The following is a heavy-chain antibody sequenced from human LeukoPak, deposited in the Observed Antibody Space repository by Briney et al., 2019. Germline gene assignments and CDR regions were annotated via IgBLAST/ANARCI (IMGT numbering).Heavy chain of an antibody. CDR3: ARRGTRTVIAVIPAFEY. Sequence: SETLSLTCSVSGGSISSSNYYWGWIRQPPGKGLEWIGGIYYDGTTYYNPSLKSRVTISADTSNNQFSLKVNSVTAADTAVYYCARRGTRTVIAVIPAFEYWGQGILVTVSS. J-gene: IGHJ4*02. D-gene: IGHD3-22*01. CDR1: GGSISSSNYY. V-gene: IGHV4-39*01. CDR2: IYYDGTT.